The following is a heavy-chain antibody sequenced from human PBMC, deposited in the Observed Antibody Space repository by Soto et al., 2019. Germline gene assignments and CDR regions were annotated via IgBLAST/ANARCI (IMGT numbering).Heavy chain of an antibody. D-gene: IGHD3-10*01. CDR2: IYYSGST. V-gene: IGHV4-61*01. CDR1: GGSVSSGSYY. CDR3: ARAWGSGEWNWFDP. J-gene: IGHJ5*02. Sequence: SETLSLTCTVSGGSVSSGSYYWSWIRQPPGKGLEWIGYIYYSGSTNYNPSLKSRVTISVDTSKNQFSLKLSSVTAADTAVYYCARAWGSGEWNWFDPWGQGTLVTVSS.